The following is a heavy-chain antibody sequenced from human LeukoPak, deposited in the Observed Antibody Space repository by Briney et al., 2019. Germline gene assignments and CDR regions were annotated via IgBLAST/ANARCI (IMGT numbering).Heavy chain of an antibody. CDR2: ISYDGSNK. V-gene: IGHV3-30-3*01. J-gene: IGHJ4*02. D-gene: IGHD1-26*01. CDR1: GFSFSSYW. CDR3: ARDDETDEGATFDY. Sequence: GGSLRLSCAASGFSFSSYWMSWVRQAPGKGLEWVAVISYDGSNKYYADSVKGRFTISRDNAKNSLYLQMNSLRAEDTAVYYCARDDETDEGATFDYWGQGTLVTVSS.